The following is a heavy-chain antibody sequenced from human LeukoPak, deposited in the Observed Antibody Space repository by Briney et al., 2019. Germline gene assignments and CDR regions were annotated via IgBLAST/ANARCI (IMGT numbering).Heavy chain of an antibody. V-gene: IGHV3-23*01. J-gene: IGHJ4*02. CDR3: ARHGSGGWYKTDY. CDR2: ISGSGDNT. Sequence: PGGSLRLSCAVSRFTSSNYAMSWVRQPPGKGLEWVSGISGSGDNTYYADSVKGRFTISRDNSKNTVYLQTNSLRAEDTAVYYCARHGSGGWYKTDYWGQGTLVTVSS. CDR1: RFTSSNYA. D-gene: IGHD6-19*01.